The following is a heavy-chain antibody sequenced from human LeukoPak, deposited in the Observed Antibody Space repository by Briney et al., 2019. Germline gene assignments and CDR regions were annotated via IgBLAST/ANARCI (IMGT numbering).Heavy chain of an antibody. J-gene: IGHJ3*01. CDR2: ICASCADT. CDR3: AKRPRDSSGYYLGAFDG. Sequence: WGSLRLSCEASGFTFGSYAMTWVRQAPGKGLDWVSVICASCADTYYADSVKGRFTISGHNDKNMLYLNMSSLRAEDTAVYFCAKRPRDSSGYYLGAFDGWGKGTTVTVSS. CDR1: GFTFGSYA. V-gene: IGHV3-23*01. D-gene: IGHD3-22*01.